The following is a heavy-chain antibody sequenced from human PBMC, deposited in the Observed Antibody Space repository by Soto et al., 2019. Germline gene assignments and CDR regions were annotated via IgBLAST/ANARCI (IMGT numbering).Heavy chain of an antibody. Sequence: GGSLRLSCAASGFTFSSYSMNWVRQAPGKGLEWVSSISSSSSYIYYADSVKGRFTISRDNAKNSLYLQMNSLRAEDTAVYYCERAVTGYYKESAFDIWGQGTMVTVSS. CDR1: GFTFSSYS. CDR3: ERAVTGYYKESAFDI. V-gene: IGHV3-21*01. D-gene: IGHD3-9*01. J-gene: IGHJ3*02. CDR2: ISSSSSYI.